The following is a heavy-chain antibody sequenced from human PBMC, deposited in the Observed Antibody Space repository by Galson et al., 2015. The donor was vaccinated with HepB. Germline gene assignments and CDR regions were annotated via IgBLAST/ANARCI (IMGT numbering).Heavy chain of an antibody. J-gene: IGHJ3*02. V-gene: IGHV1-24*01. CDR3: ATGDRYYYDSRAFDI. Sequence: SVKVSCKVSGYTLTELPMHWMRQAPGKGLEWMGGFDPEDGETIYAQKFQGRVTMTEDTSTDTAYMELSSLRSEDTAVYYCATGDRYYYDSRAFDIWGQGTMVTVSS. CDR2: FDPEDGET. CDR1: GYTLTELP. D-gene: IGHD3-22*01.